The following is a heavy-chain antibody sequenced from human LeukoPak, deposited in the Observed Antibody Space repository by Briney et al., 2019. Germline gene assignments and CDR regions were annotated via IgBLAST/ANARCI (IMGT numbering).Heavy chain of an antibody. D-gene: IGHD3-10*02. J-gene: IGHJ4*02. Sequence: GGSLRLSCAASGFTFSDYEINWVRQAPGKGLEWVSCISTSGSTTYYADSVKGRFTISKDNAKNSLFLQMNTLTAEDTAVYYCARGALHVFDYWGQGTPVTVSS. CDR1: GFTFSDYE. CDR2: ISTSGSTT. V-gene: IGHV3-48*03. CDR3: ARGALHVFDY.